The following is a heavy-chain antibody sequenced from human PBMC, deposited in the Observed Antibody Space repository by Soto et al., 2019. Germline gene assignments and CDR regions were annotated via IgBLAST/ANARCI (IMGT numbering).Heavy chain of an antibody. D-gene: IGHD2-21*01. CDR3: VRAHCSGDSCQRDYYGMDV. CDR2: INSDGSIT. CDR1: GFIFSRSW. Sequence: GGSLRLSCVASGFIFSRSWMHWVRHAPGKGLMWVSRINSDGSITDYADFVKGRFTISRDNAKNTLYPQMNSLRDEDTDVYYCVRAHCSGDSCQRDYYGMDVWGQGTSVTVSS. V-gene: IGHV3-74*01. J-gene: IGHJ6*02.